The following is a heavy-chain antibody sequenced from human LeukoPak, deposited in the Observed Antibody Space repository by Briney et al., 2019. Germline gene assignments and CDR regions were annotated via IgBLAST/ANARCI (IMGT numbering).Heavy chain of an antibody. CDR2: ISYDGSNK. CDR3: GYSSNWFCDY. CDR1: GFTFSSYG. J-gene: IGHJ4*02. D-gene: IGHD6-13*01. V-gene: IGHV3-30*03. Sequence: GGSLRLSCAASGFTFSSYGMHWVRQAPGKGLEWVAVISYDGSNKYYADSVKGRFTISRDNSKNTLYLQMNSLRAEDTAVYYCGYSSNWFCDYWGQGTLVTVSS.